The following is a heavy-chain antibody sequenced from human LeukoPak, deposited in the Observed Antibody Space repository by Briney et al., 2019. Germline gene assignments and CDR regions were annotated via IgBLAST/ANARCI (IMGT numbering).Heavy chain of an antibody. Sequence: PGRSLRLSCAASGFTFSSYGMHWVRQAPGKGRGWGAVISYDGSNKYYADSVKGRFTISRDNSKNTLYLQTNSLRAEDTAVYYCAKDKSFSYYDSSGFEYWGQVTLVTVSS. CDR2: ISYDGSNK. V-gene: IGHV3-30*18. J-gene: IGHJ4*02. D-gene: IGHD3-22*01. CDR3: AKDKSFSYYDSSGFEY. CDR1: GFTFSSYG.